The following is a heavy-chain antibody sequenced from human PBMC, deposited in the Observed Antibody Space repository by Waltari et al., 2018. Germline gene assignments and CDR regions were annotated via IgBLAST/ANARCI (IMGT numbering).Heavy chain of an antibody. CDR3: ATISSGWYYFDY. CDR2: VDPEDGET. CDR1: GYTFTDYY. D-gene: IGHD6-19*01. J-gene: IGHJ4*02. Sequence: EVQLVQSGAEVKKPGATVKISCKASGYTFTDYYMHWVQQAPGKGLEWMVRVDPEDGETIYAAKFQVRVTITADTSTDTAYMELSSLRSEDTAVYSCATISSGWYYFDYWCQGTLVTVSS. V-gene: IGHV1-69-2*01.